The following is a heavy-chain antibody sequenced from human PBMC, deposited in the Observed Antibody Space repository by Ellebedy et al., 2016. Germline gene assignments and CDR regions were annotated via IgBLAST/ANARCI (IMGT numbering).Heavy chain of an antibody. CDR3: ARSYLASNYYDSSGYYSI. V-gene: IGHV4-30-4*01. Sequence: SETLSLTCTVSGGSTSSGDFYWSWIRQPPGKSLEWIGYIDYSGNTNYNPSLKSRVDISVDTSSNLFSLKLSSVTAADTAVYYCARSYLASNYYDSSGYYSIWGQGTPVTVSS. J-gene: IGHJ4*02. CDR1: GGSTSSGDFY. D-gene: IGHD3-22*01. CDR2: IDYSGNT.